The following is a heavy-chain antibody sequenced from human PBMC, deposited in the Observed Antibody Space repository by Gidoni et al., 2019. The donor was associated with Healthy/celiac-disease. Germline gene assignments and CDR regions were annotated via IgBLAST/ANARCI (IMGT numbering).Heavy chain of an antibody. CDR3: ARDRSILTGYSDYFDY. D-gene: IGHD3-9*01. Sequence: QVLLVESGVGVVQPGRSLRLSCSASGFTFSSYAMHWVRQAPGKGLEWVAVISYDGSNKYYADSVKGRFTISRDNSKNTMYLQMNSLRAEDTAVYYCARDRSILTGYSDYFDYWGQGTLVTVSS. CDR2: ISYDGSNK. CDR1: GFTFSSYA. J-gene: IGHJ4*02. V-gene: IGHV3-30*01.